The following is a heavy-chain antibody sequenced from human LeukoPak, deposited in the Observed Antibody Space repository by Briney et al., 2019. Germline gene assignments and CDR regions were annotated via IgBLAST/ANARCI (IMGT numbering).Heavy chain of an antibody. V-gene: IGHV5-51*01. J-gene: IGHJ4*02. D-gene: IGHD3-10*01. CDR1: GYSFTNYW. Sequence: GESLKISCQASGYSFTNYWIGWVRRMPGKGLGWMGIIYPDDSDTRYSPSFQGQVTISADKSISTAYLQWSSLRASDTAIYYCARHGVQEHYGAGSYYNDYDFWGRGTLVTVSS. CDR3: ARHGVQEHYGAGSYYNDYDF. CDR2: IYPDDSDT.